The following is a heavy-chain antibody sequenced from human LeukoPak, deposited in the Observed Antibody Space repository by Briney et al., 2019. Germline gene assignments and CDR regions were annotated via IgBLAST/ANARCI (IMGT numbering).Heavy chain of an antibody. J-gene: IGHJ4*02. Sequence: GSLRLSCAASGFTFSSYAMSWIRQPPGKGLEWIGEINHSGSTNYNPSLKSRVTISVDTSKNQFSLKLSSVTAADTAVYYCARQRKWLATLYYFDYWGQGTLVAVSS. V-gene: IGHV4-34*01. CDR3: ARQRKWLATLYYFDY. D-gene: IGHD6-19*01. CDR1: GFTFSSYA. CDR2: INHSGST.